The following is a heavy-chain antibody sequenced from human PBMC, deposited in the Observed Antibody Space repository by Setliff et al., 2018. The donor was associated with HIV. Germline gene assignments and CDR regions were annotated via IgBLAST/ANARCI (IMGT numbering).Heavy chain of an antibody. D-gene: IGHD6-13*01. CDR3: ARSRSGAANDAFDI. V-gene: IGHV1-46*01. CDR2: INPSGGST. J-gene: IGHJ3*02. Sequence: ASVKVSCKASGYSFSSYGIGWVRLAPGQGLEWMGIINPSGGSTTYAQKFQGRVTMTRDTSTSTVYMELSSLRSEDTAVYCCARSRSGAANDAFDIWGQGTMVTVSS. CDR1: GYSFSSYG.